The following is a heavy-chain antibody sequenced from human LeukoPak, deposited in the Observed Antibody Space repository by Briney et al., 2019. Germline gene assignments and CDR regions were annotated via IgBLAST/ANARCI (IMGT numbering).Heavy chain of an antibody. J-gene: IGHJ3*02. Sequence: SETLSLTXAVSGYSISSGYYWCRIRQPPGKGLGGIGDINHSGTTSCNPSLKRRVTISVDTSKNPISLKLGCVRAADTAVYYCARYFYSPGAFDNWGEGTMVTVSS. CDR1: GYSISSGYY. V-gene: IGHV4-38-2*01. D-gene: IGHD2/OR15-2a*01. CDR2: INHSGTT. CDR3: ARYFYSPGAFDN.